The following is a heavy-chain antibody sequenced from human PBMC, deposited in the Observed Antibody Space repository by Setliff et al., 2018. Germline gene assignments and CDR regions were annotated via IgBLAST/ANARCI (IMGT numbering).Heavy chain of an antibody. Sequence: GGSLRLSCAASGFTFSSYWMSWVRQAPGKGLEWVANIKQDGSEKYYVDSVKGRFTTSRDNAKNTLYLQMDSLRAEDTAVYYCARNWVTAQHYYYGMDVWGQGTTVTDSS. CDR3: ARNWVTAQHYYYGMDV. CDR1: GFTFSSYW. J-gene: IGHJ6*02. V-gene: IGHV3-7*01. CDR2: IKQDGSEK. D-gene: IGHD2-21*02.